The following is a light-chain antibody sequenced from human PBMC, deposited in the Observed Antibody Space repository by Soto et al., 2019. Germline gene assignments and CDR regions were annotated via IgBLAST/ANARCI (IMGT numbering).Light chain of an antibody. CDR1: SSDVGSYNL. CDR3: CSYADASTYV. Sequence: QSALTQPASVSGSPGQSITISCTGTSSDVGSYNLVSWYQQHPGKAPKLMIYEGSKRPSGVSDRFSGSKSGNTASLTISGLQAEDEADYYCCSYADASTYVFGTGTRSPS. V-gene: IGLV2-23*01. CDR2: EGS. J-gene: IGLJ1*01.